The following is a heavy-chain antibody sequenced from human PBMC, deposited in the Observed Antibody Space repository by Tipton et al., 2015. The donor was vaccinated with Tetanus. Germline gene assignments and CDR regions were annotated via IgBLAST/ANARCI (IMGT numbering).Heavy chain of an antibody. D-gene: IGHD2-2*01. CDR2: VFRSGSA. CDR3: ARVACSGTSCYSHYFDY. J-gene: IGHJ4*02. CDR1: GASISSIYS. V-gene: IGHV4-30-2*01. Sequence: TLSLTCAVSGASISSIYSWSWIRQPPGKGLEWIGYVFRSGSADYNPSLKSRVNISLDRSENQISLMLTSVTAADTAVYFCARVACSGTSCYSHYFDYWGPGSLVTLSS.